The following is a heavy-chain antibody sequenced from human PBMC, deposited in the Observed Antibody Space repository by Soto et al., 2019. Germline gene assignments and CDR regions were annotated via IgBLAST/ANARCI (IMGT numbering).Heavy chain of an antibody. Sequence: QVKLVQSGAEVKKHGASVKVSCKASGYTFTSYGITWVRQAPGQGLERMGWISAYNGNTKYAQKLQGRVTMTTDTSLSTSYMEQRSLSSDDTSVYYCSRDAAIGMNNYWGQGTLVTVSS. V-gene: IGHV1-18*01. CDR3: SRDAAIGMNNY. D-gene: IGHD1-20*01. J-gene: IGHJ4*02. CDR2: ISAYNGNT. CDR1: GYTFTSYG.